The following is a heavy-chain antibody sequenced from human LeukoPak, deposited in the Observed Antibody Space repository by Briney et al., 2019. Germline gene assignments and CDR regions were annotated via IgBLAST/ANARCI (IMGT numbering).Heavy chain of an antibody. J-gene: IGHJ4*02. CDR2: ISAYNGNT. CDR3: ARDRRYCSGGSCFDIDY. CDR1: GYTFTSYG. V-gene: IGHV1-18*04. Sequence: GASVKVSCKASGYTFTSYGISWVRQAPGQGLEWMGWISAYNGNTNYARKLQGRVTMTTDTSTSTAYMELRSLRSDDTAVYYCARDRRYCSGGSCFDIDYWGQGTLVTVSS. D-gene: IGHD2-15*01.